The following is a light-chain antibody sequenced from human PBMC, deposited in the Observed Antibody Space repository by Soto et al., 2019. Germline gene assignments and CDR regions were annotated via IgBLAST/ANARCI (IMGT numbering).Light chain of an antibody. CDR3: QQYDTYSQT. J-gene: IGKJ1*01. CDR1: QSISDW. Sequence: DIQMTQSPSTLSASVGDRVTITCRASQSISDWLAWYQQKPGKAPRLLIYKASSLESGVPSRFSGGGSGTEFTLTISSLQPDDFATYYCQQYDTYSQTFGQGTKVEIK. V-gene: IGKV1-5*03. CDR2: KAS.